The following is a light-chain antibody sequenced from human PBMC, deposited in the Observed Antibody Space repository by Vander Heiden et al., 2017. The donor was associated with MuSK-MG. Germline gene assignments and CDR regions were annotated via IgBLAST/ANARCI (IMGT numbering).Light chain of an antibody. Sequence: DIQMTQSPSSLSASVGDSVPITCQASQDISNYLNWYQQKPGKAPKLLIYDASNLETGVPSRFSGSGSGTDFTFTISSLQPEDIATYYCQQYDNLPPFTFGPGTKVDIK. J-gene: IGKJ3*01. CDR2: DAS. CDR1: QDISNY. V-gene: IGKV1-33*01. CDR3: QQYDNLPPFT.